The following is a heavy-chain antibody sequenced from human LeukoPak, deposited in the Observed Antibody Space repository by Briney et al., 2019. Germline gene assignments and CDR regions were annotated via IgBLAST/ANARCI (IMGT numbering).Heavy chain of an antibody. CDR2: ISSSGSTI. CDR1: GFTFSSYE. D-gene: IGHD3-16*01. CDR3: ARARLTDYVWGRRTFDI. Sequence: GGSLRLSCAASGFTFSSYEMNWVRQAPGKGLEWVSYISSSGSTIYYADSVRGRFTISRDNAKKSLYLQMNSLRAEDTAVHYCARARLTDYVWGRRTFDIWGQGTMVTISS. J-gene: IGHJ3*02. V-gene: IGHV3-48*03.